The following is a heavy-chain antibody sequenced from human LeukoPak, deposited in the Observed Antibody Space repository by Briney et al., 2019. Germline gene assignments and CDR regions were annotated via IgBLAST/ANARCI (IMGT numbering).Heavy chain of an antibody. CDR2: ISSSSNNI. Sequence: PGGSLRLSCAASGFTFSTSTMSWVRQAPGKGLEWVSSISSSSNNINYADSVKGRFTFSRDNAMNSVRLQMNSLRVEDTAVYYCARGYQRPDYWGQGTLITVSS. CDR3: ARGYQRPDY. D-gene: IGHD2-2*01. V-gene: IGHV3-21*01. J-gene: IGHJ4*02. CDR1: GFTFSTST.